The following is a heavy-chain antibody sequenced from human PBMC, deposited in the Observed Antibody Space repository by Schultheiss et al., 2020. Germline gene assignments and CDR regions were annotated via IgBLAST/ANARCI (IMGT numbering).Heavy chain of an antibody. J-gene: IGHJ4*02. D-gene: IGHD5-24*01. CDR3: ARGDGYKGFDY. CDR2: IKSKTDGGTT. V-gene: IGHV3-15*01. Sequence: GGSLRLSCAASGFTFSNAWMSWVRQAPGKGLEWVGRIKSKTDGGTTDYAAPVKGRFTISRDNSKNTLYLQMNSLRAEDTAVYYCARGDGYKGFDYWGQGTLVTVSS. CDR1: GFTFSNAW.